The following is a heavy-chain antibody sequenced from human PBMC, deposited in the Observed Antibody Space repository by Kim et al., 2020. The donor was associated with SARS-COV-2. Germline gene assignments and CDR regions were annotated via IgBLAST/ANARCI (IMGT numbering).Heavy chain of an antibody. Sequence: NPPLKSRASISVDTSKNQFSLHLNSVTTADTAVYVCARGWLPATPLRFDPWGQGTLVTVSS. J-gene: IGHJ5*02. D-gene: IGHD2-15*01. V-gene: IGHV4-34*11. CDR3: ARGWLPATPLRFDP.